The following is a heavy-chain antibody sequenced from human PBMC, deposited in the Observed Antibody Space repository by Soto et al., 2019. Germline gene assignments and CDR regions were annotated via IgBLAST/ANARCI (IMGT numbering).Heavy chain of an antibody. J-gene: IGHJ6*02. D-gene: IGHD6-13*01. CDR1: GGSISSYY. V-gene: IGHV4-4*07. CDR2: IYTSGST. CDR3: ARAPGIAAAVTVYYYGMDV. Sequence: SETLSLTCTVSGGSISSYYWSWIRQPAGKGLEWIGRIYTSGSTNYNPSLKSRVTMSVDTSKNQFSLKLSSVTAADTAVYYCARAPGIAAAVTVYYYGMDVWGQGTTVTVSS.